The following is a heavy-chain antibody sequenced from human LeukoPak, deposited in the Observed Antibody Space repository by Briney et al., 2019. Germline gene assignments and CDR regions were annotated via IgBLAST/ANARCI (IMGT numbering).Heavy chain of an antibody. V-gene: IGHV1-18*01. CDR1: GYTFTSYG. Sequence: GASVKVSCKASGYTFTSYGISWVRQAPGQGLEWMGWISAYNGNTNYAQKLQGRVTMTTDTSTSTAYMELRSLRSDDTAVYYCARGGYSSSRLVENYYYMDVWGKGTTVTVSS. J-gene: IGHJ6*03. D-gene: IGHD6-13*01. CDR2: ISAYNGNT. CDR3: ARGGYSSSRLVENYYYMDV.